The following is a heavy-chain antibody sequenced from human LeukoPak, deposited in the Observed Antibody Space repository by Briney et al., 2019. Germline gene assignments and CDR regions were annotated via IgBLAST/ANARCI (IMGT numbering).Heavy chain of an antibody. D-gene: IGHD3-3*01. V-gene: IGHV4-34*01. CDR3: ARTPGEGILRFLEWLSFDAFDI. CDR1: GGSFSGYY. J-gene: IGHJ3*02. CDR2: INHSGST. Sequence: SETLSLTCAVYGGSFSGYYWSWIRQPPGKGLEWIGEINHSGSTNYNPSLKSRVTISVDTSKNQFSLKLSSVTAADTAVYYCARTPGEGILRFLEWLSFDAFDIWGQGTMVTVSS.